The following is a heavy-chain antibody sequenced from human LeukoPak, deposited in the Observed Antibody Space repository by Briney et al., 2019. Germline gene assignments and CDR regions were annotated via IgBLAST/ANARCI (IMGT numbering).Heavy chain of an antibody. CDR2: VYYTGTT. J-gene: IGHJ4*02. V-gene: IGHV4-39*01. CDR3: ARHSNYASGSTAKGLFDY. D-gene: IGHD3-10*01. CDR1: GASIRISNYY. Sequence: PSETLSLTCTVSGASIRISNYYWGWIRQPPGKGLEWIASVYYTGTTYYNPSLKSRVTIFVEKSKNQVSLRLSSVTAADTAVYYCARHSNYASGSTAKGLFDYWGQGTLVSVSS.